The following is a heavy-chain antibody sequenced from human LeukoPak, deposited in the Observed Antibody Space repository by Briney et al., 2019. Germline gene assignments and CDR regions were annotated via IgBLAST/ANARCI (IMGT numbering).Heavy chain of an antibody. J-gene: IGHJ5*02. V-gene: IGHV4-59*01. D-gene: IGHD6-19*01. Sequence: SETLSLTCTVSGGSISSYYWSWIRQPPGKGLEWIGYIYYSGSTNYNPSLKSRVTISVDTSKNQFSLKLSSVTAADTAVYYCARDRGYSCGWHGKNWFDPWGQGTLVTVSS. CDR3: ARDRGYSCGWHGKNWFDP. CDR1: GGSISSYY. CDR2: IYYSGST.